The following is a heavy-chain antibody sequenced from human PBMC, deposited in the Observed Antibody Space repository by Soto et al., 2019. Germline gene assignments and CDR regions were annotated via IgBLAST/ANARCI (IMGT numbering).Heavy chain of an antibody. J-gene: IGHJ4*02. CDR2: INPNNGDT. CDR3: ARHSGYDYVFDY. Sequence: QVQLVQSGAEVKKPGASVKVSCKASGYTFTGYYIHWVRQAPGQGLEWMGWINPNNGDTIYARKLQGRVTITRDTSTSTAYMEMSSLTFDDTAVYYCARHSGYDYVFDYWGQGTLVTVSS. CDR1: GYTFTGYY. V-gene: IGHV1-2*02. D-gene: IGHD5-12*01.